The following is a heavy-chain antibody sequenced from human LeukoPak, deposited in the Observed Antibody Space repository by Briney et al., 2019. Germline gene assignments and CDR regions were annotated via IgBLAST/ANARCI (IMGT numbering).Heavy chain of an antibody. CDR2: IRYDGSNK. J-gene: IGHJ4*02. V-gene: IGHV3-30*02. CDR1: GFTFSSYG. Sequence: GGSLRLSCAASGFTFSSYGMHWVRQAPGKGLEWVAFIRYDGSNKYYADSVKGRFTISRDNSKNTLYLQMNSLRAEDTAVYYCAVNYYDSSGYRFDYWGQGTLVTVSS. D-gene: IGHD3-22*01. CDR3: AVNYYDSSGYRFDY.